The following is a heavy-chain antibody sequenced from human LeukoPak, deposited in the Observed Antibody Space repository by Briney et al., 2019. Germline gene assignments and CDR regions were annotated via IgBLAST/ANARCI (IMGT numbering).Heavy chain of an antibody. D-gene: IGHD1-26*01. V-gene: IGHV4-59*01. J-gene: IGHJ5*02. CDR3: ARGGGEPYP. Sequence: SETLSLTCTVSGGSISSYYWSWIRQPPGTGLEWIGYIYYSGSTNYNPSLKSRVTISVDTSKNQFSLKLSAVTAADTAVYYCARGGGEPYPWGQGTLVTVSS. CDR2: IYYSGST. CDR1: GGSISSYY.